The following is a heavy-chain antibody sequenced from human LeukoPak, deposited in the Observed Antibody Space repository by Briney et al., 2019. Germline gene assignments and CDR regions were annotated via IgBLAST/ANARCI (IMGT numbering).Heavy chain of an antibody. D-gene: IGHD6-19*01. CDR1: DGSISSHY. CDR2: FAYSGTT. J-gene: IGHJ3*02. V-gene: IGHV4-59*08. CDR3: ARPHSSGWYGVYDI. Sequence: SETLPLTCTVSDGSISSHYWSWIRQPPGKGLEWIGHFAYSGTTSYNASLKSRVTISVDTSKNQFSLKLTSVTAADTAVYYCARPHSSGWYGVYDIWGQGTMVTVSS.